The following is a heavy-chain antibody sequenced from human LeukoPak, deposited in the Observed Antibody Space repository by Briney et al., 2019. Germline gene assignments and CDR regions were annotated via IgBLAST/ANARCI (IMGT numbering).Heavy chain of an antibody. J-gene: IGHJ4*02. V-gene: IGHV3-30*02. CDR1: GFTFSTYG. D-gene: IGHD6-19*01. Sequence: GGSLRLSCAASGFTFSTYGMHWVRQAPGKGLEWVAFIRYDGSDKDYADSVKGRFTISRDNSKSTLYLQMNSLRPDDTAVFHCAKDSHGGWYAFDYWGQGTLVTVSS. CDR2: IRYDGSDK. CDR3: AKDSHGGWYAFDY.